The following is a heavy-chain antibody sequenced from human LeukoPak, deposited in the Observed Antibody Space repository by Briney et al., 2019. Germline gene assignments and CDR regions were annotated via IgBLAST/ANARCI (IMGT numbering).Heavy chain of an antibody. D-gene: IGHD6-19*01. J-gene: IGHJ4*02. Sequence: GGSLRLSCAASGFTFSSYSMNWVRQAPGKGLEWVSSISSFSTYIYYADSVKGRFTISRDNAKNSLYLQMNSLRAEDTAVYYCARDRDSSGFPYFDYWGQGTLVTVSS. CDR3: ARDRDSSGFPYFDY. CDR1: GFTFSSYS. CDR2: ISSFSTYI. V-gene: IGHV3-21*01.